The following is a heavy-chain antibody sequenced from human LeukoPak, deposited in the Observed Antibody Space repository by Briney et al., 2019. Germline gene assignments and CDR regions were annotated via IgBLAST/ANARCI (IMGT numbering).Heavy chain of an antibody. D-gene: IGHD1/OR15-1a*01. CDR1: GFTFSSYT. J-gene: IGHJ4*02. V-gene: IGHV3-48*01. CDR3: ARARTGTHYFDY. CDR2: IGTSSTTI. Sequence: GGSLRLSCAASGFTFSSYTMNWVRQPPGKGLEWVSNIGTSSTTIYYADSVKGRFTISRDNAKNSLYLQMNSLRADDTAVYYCARARTGTHYFDYWGQGTLVTVSS.